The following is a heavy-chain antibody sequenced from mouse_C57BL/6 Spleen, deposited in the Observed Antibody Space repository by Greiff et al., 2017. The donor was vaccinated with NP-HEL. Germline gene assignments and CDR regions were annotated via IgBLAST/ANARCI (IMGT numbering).Heavy chain of an antibody. CDR1: GFSLTSYG. CDR2: IWRGGST. Sequence: QVQLQQSGPGLVQPSQSLSITCTVSGFSLTSYGVHWVRQSPGKGLEWLGVIWRGGSTDYNAAFMSRLSITKDNSKSQDFFKMNSLQADDTAIYYCAKNYYGSPWYFDVWGTGTTVTVSS. V-gene: IGHV2-5*01. J-gene: IGHJ1*03. CDR3: AKNYYGSPWYFDV. D-gene: IGHD1-1*01.